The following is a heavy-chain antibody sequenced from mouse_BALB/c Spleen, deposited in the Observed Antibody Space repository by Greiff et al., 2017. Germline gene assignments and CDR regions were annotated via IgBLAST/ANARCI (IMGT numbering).Heavy chain of an antibody. D-gene: IGHD4-1*01. CDR3: AREESGTDY. CDR1: GFTFSSFG. CDR2: ISSGSSTI. J-gene: IGHJ2*01. V-gene: IGHV5-17*02. Sequence: EVQLQESGGGLVQPGGSRKLSCAASGFTFSSFGMHWVRQAPEKGLEWVAYISSGSSTIYYADTVKGRFTISRDNPKNTLFLQMTSLRSEDTAMYYCAREESGTDYWGQGTTLTVSS.